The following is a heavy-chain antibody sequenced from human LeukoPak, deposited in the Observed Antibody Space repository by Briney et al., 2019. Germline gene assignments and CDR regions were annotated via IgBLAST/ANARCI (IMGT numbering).Heavy chain of an antibody. J-gene: IGHJ6*03. Sequence: GGSLRLSCAASGFTFSSYGMHWVRQAPGKGLEWVAVISYDGSNKYYADSVKGRFTISRDNSKNTLYLQMNSLRAEDTAVYYCAKDGQLMRQYYYYYMDVWGKGTTVTVSS. CDR1: GFTFSSYG. CDR2: ISYDGSNK. D-gene: IGHD2-2*01. V-gene: IGHV3-30*18. CDR3: AKDGQLMRQYYYYYMDV.